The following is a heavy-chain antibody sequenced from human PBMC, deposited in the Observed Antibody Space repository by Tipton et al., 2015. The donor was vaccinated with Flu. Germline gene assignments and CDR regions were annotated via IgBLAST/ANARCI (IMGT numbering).Heavy chain of an antibody. D-gene: IGHD4-17*01. J-gene: IGHJ4*02. V-gene: IGHV4-59*08. Sequence: LRLSCTVSNGSIISYYWSWIRQPPGKGLEWIGYIYYSGSTNYNPSLKSRVTISVDTSKNQFSLKLSSVTAADTAVYYCARRKTVATRLTYFDYWGQGTLVTVSS. CDR1: NGSIISYY. CDR3: ARRKTVATRLTYFDY. CDR2: IYYSGST.